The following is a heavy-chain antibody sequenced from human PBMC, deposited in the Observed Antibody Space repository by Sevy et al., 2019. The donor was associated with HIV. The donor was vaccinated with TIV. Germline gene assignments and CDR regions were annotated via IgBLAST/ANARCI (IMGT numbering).Heavy chain of an antibody. CDR1: GFTFSTYS. Sequence: GSLRLSCSASGFTFSTYSMNWVRQAPGEGLEGGSYISSSSSTIYYADSVRGRFTISRDNAKNSLYLQMNSLRADDTAVYYCARVPSTGRYGMDVWGQGTTVTVSS. CDR3: ARVPSTGRYGMDV. D-gene: IGHD3-10*01. V-gene: IGHV3-48*01. J-gene: IGHJ6*02. CDR2: ISSSSSTI.